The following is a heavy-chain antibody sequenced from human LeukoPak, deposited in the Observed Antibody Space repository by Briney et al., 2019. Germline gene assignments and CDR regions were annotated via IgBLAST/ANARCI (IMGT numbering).Heavy chain of an antibody. CDR1: GGSISSYYWS. D-gene: IGHD3-10*01. CDR3: AHRRGSPGTYSP. V-gene: IGHV2-5*02. Sequence: TLSLTCSVSGGSISSYYWSWIRQPPGKALEWLALIYWDDDKQYSPSLKNRLTIAKDTSKNQVVLTMTNMDPVDTATYYCAHRRGSPGTYSPWGQGTTVIVSS. J-gene: IGHJ6*02. CDR2: IYWDDDK.